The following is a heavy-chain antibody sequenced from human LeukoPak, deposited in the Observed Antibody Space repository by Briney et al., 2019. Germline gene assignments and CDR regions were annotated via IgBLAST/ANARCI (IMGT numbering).Heavy chain of an antibody. V-gene: IGHV4-59*08. CDR1: GGSISSYY. D-gene: IGHD4-17*01. J-gene: IGHJ3*02. CDR2: IYYSVST. Sequence: PSETLSLTCTVSGGSISSYYWSWIRQPPGKGLEWIGYIYYSVSTNYNPSLKSRVTISIDTSRNQFSLKLSSVTAADTAVYYCARLPLGDYGDRYAFDIWGQGTMVTVSS. CDR3: ARLPLGDYGDRYAFDI.